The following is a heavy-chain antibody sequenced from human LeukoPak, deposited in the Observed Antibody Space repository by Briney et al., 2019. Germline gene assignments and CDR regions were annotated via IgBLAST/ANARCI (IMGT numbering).Heavy chain of an antibody. CDR3: ARGVGKYVWGSYRYTPFDY. Sequence: ASVKVSCKASGYTFTSYDINWVRQATGQGLEWMGWMNPNSGNTGYAQTFQGRVTMTRNTSISTAYMELSSLRSEDTAVYYCARGVGKYVWGSYRYTPFDYWGQGTLVTVSS. D-gene: IGHD3-16*02. CDR1: GYTFTSYD. V-gene: IGHV1-8*02. CDR2: MNPNSGNT. J-gene: IGHJ4*02.